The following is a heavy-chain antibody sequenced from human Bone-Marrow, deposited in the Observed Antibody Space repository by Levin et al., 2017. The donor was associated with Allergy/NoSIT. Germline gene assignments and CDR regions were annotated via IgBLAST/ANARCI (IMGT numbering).Heavy chain of an antibody. CDR2: IYSGGTT. CDR3: ASTVSTPHYFDY. J-gene: IGHJ4*02. CDR1: GFIVSSNY. Sequence: PGGSLRLSCAASGFIVSSNYMSWVRQAPGKGLEWVSVIYSGGTTYYADSVKGRFTISRDNFKNTLDLQINSLRAEDTAVYYCASTVSTPHYFDYWGQGTLVTVSS. D-gene: IGHD4-11*01. V-gene: IGHV3-53*01.